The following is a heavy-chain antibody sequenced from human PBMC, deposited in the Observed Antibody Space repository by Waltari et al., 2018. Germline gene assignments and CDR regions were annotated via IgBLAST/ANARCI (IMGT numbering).Heavy chain of an antibody. CDR1: GGSISSHY. Sequence: QVQLQESGPGLVKPSETLSLTCTVSGGSISSHYWSWIRQPPGKGLEWIGYIYYSGSTNYDPSRKSRVTISVDTSKNTLYLQMNSLRAEDTAVYYCARDRRVAASEVCDYWGQGALVTVSS. V-gene: IGHV4-59*11. CDR2: IYYSGST. J-gene: IGHJ4*02. D-gene: IGHD6-13*01. CDR3: ARDRRVAASEVCDY.